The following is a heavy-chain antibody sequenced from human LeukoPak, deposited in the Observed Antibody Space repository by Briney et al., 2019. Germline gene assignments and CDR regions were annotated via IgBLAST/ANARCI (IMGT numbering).Heavy chain of an antibody. D-gene: IGHD6-6*01. Sequence: SQTLSLTCAISGDSVSSNSAAWNWIRQSPSRGLEWLGRTYYRSKWYNDYAVSVKSRITINPDTSKNQFSLRLNSVTPEDTAVYYCASSGLYSSSSYYYYYYMDVWGKGTTVTVSS. J-gene: IGHJ6*03. CDR2: TYYRSKWYN. V-gene: IGHV6-1*01. CDR1: GDSVSSNSAA. CDR3: ASSGLYSSSSYYYYYYMDV.